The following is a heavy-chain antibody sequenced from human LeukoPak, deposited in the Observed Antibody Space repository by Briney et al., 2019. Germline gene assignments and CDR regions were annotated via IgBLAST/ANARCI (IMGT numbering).Heavy chain of an antibody. D-gene: IGHD1-26*01. CDR1: GFTFSSYW. CDR2: INSDGSST. Sequence: GSLRLSCAASGFTFSSYWMHWVRQAPGKGLVWVSRINSDGSSTSYADSVKGRFTISRDNAKNTLYLQMNSLRAEDTAVYYCSRGAIVGASPRYCGLDVWGQGTTVTVSS. J-gene: IGHJ6*02. V-gene: IGHV3-74*01. CDR3: SRGAIVGASPRYCGLDV.